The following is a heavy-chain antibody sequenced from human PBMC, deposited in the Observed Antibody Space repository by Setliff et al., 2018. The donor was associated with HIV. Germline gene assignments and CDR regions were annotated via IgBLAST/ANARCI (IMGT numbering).Heavy chain of an antibody. CDR3: TREGEGVGASGL. Sequence: PSETLSLTCAVSGGSISSSNWWSWVRQPPGKGLEWIGEIYFSGHTNYNPSLKSRVTLSLDNSKNQFSLKLTSVTAADTAVYYCTREGEGVGASGLWGQGTLVTVSS. V-gene: IGHV4-4*02. D-gene: IGHD1-26*01. J-gene: IGHJ4*02. CDR2: IYFSGHT. CDR1: GGSISSSNW.